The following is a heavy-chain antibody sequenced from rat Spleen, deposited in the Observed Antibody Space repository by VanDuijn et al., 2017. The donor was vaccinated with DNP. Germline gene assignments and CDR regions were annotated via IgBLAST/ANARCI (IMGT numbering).Heavy chain of an antibody. CDR2: MQSGGGT. CDR1: GFSLTSNG. D-gene: IGHD1-1*01. Sequence: QVQLKESGPGLVQPSQTLSLTCTVSGFSLTSNGVHWVRQPPGKGLEWMGRMQSGGGTAYNSVLKVRLSISRDTSKNQVFLKMNSVQTEDTAMYFCARSTTVMSVDYWGQGVMVTVSS. V-gene: IGHV2-1*01. J-gene: IGHJ2*01. CDR3: ARSTTVMSVDY.